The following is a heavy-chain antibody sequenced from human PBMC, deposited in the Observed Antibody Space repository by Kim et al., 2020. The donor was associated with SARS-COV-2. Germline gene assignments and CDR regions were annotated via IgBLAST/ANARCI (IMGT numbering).Heavy chain of an antibody. CDR3: ARDGWDCSGGSCYSSWYFDL. CDR2: ISGSGDST. CDR1: GFSFSSYA. V-gene: IGHV3-48*02. Sequence: GGSLRLSCAASGFSFSSYAMNWVRQAPGKGLEWVSVISGSGDSTHYGDSVKGRFTISRDNAKNSLYLQMNSLRDEDTAVYYCARDGWDCSGGSCYSSWYFDLWGRGTLVTVSS. J-gene: IGHJ2*01. D-gene: IGHD2-15*01.